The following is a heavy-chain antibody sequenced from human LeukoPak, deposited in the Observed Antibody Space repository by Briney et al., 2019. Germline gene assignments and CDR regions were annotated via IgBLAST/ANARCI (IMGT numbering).Heavy chain of an antibody. CDR2: IYHSGTT. CDR3: SRLSHVAGAPKVSWFDP. D-gene: IGHD1-26*01. V-gene: IGHV4-38-2*02. J-gene: IGHJ5*02. Sequence: SGTLSLTCTVSAYSISDGWVWGMIRQPPGKGLEWIGSIYHSGTTYYNPSLKSRVTMSVDTSNNQFSLKLTSVTAADTAMYYCSRLSHVAGAPKVSWFDPWGQGILVTVSS. CDR1: AYSISDGWV.